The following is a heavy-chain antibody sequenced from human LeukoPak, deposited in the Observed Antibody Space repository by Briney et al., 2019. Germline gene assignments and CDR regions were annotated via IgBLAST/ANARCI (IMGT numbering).Heavy chain of an antibody. Sequence: GGSLRLSCAASGFTVSSNYMSWVCQAPGKGLEWVSVIYSGGSTYYADSVKGRFTISRDNAKNSLYLQMNSLRAEDTAVYYCVRDYGGSSPLDYWGQGTLVTVSS. J-gene: IGHJ4*02. CDR2: IYSGGST. CDR3: VRDYGGSSPLDY. D-gene: IGHD4-23*01. V-gene: IGHV3-53*01. CDR1: GFTVSSNY.